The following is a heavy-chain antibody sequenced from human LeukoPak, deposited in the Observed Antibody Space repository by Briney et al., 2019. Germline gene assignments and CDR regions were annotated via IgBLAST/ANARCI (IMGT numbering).Heavy chain of an antibody. CDR3: AKDATASPYFHWFDN. CDR1: GFTFSSYA. CDR2: ISSGDRT. D-gene: IGHD3-9*01. J-gene: IGHJ4*02. Sequence: GGSLRPSCAASGFTFSSYAMNWVRQAPGKGLEWVAGISSGDRTFHAESVKGRFTISRDKSKDTLYLQMNSLGAEDTAVYYCAKDATASPYFHWFDNWGQGTQVIVSS. V-gene: IGHV3-23*01.